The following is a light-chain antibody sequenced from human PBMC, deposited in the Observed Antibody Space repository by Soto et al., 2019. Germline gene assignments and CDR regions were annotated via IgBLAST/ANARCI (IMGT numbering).Light chain of an antibody. Sequence: ILMTQSPATLSVSPGERATLSCRASQSVSNNLAWYQQKPGQAPRLLIYAASTRPTGIPARFSSSGSGTEFTLTISGRQSEDFAVYYCQQYNNWPPWTFGQGTKVEIK. CDR1: QSVSNN. J-gene: IGKJ1*01. V-gene: IGKV3-15*01. CDR2: AAS. CDR3: QQYNNWPPWT.